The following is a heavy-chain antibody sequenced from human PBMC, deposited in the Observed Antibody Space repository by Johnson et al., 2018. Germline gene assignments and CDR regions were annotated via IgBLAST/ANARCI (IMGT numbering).Heavy chain of an antibody. CDR2: LIPILDIA. CDR1: GGTFSSYT. Sequence: QVQLVQSGAEVKKPGSSVKVSCKASGGTFSSYTISWVRQAPGQGLEWMGRLIPILDIANYAQKFQGRVTITADKSTSTAYMELSSRRSEDTAVYYCARDRTSIKSGPAEYFQHWGQGTLVTVSS. CDR3: ARDRTSIKSGPAEYFQH. V-gene: IGHV1-69*04. J-gene: IGHJ1*01. D-gene: IGHD3-3*01.